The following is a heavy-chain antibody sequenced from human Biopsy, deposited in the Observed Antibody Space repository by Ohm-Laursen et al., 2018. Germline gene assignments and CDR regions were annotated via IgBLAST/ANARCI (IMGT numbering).Heavy chain of an antibody. J-gene: IGHJ4*02. V-gene: IGHV3-21*04. CDR2: ISSSSDNI. CDR1: GFTLSSYS. Sequence: SLRLSCAASGFTLSSYSMNWVRQTPGKGLEWVSTISSSSDNIYYVDSVKGRFTISRDNSKNTLYLQMNSLRAEDTAVYYCAKVSPTILSSFDYWGQGTLVTVSS. CDR3: AKVSPTILSSFDY. D-gene: IGHD3-9*01.